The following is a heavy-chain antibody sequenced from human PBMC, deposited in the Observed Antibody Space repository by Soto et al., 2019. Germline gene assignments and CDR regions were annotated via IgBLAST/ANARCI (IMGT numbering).Heavy chain of an antibody. J-gene: IGHJ5*02. CDR1: GYTFTSYG. D-gene: IGHD2-21*02. V-gene: IGHV1-18*01. CDR2: ISAYNGNT. Sequence: ASVKVSCKASGYTFTSYGISWVRQAPGQGLEWMGWISAYNGNTNYAQKLQGRVTMTTDTSTSTAYMELRSLGSDDTAVYYCARDRGTYCGGDCYSRWFDPWGQGTLVTVSS. CDR3: ARDRGTYCGGDCYSRWFDP.